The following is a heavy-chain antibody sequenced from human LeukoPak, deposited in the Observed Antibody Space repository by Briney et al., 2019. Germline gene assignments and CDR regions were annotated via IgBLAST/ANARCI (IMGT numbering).Heavy chain of an antibody. CDR1: GGSISSSSYY. D-gene: IGHD3-10*01. V-gene: IGHV4-39*07. J-gene: IGHJ4*02. Sequence: SETLSLTCTVSGGSISSSSYYWGWIRQPPGKGLEWIGSIYYSGSTYYNPSLKSRVTISVDTSKNQFSLKLSSVTAADTAVYYCARGSIIFRRLWFGESFDYWGQGTLVTVSS. CDR3: ARGSIIFRRLWFGESFDY. CDR2: IYYSGST.